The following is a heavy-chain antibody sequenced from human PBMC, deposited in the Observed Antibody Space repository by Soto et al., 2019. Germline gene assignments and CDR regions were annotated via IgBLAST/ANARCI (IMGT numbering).Heavy chain of an antibody. CDR1: GFTFNFYA. CDR3: ARVDGDYRRVDY. Sequence: EVQLLGSGGGLVQPGGSLSLSCAASGFTFNFYAMNWVRPAQGKGLEWVSTITGSGGNTYYADSVRGRFTISRDNSKNTLYLQMNSLRAEDTAVYYCARVDGDYRRVDYWGQGTLVTVSS. J-gene: IGHJ4*02. CDR2: ITGSGGNT. D-gene: IGHD4-17*01. V-gene: IGHV3-23*01.